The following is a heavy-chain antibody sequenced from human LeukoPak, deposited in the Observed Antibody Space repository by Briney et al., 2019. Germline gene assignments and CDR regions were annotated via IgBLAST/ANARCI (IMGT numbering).Heavy chain of an antibody. J-gene: IGHJ4*02. Sequence: GASVKVSCKASEYXFTDYYMHWVRQAPGQGLEWLGWINPKSGVTNYAQKFQGRVTMTRDPSISSAYMELNSLRSDDTAVYYCPRDAWLVGAANLYYFDHWGQGTLVTVSS. V-gene: IGHV1-2*02. D-gene: IGHD1-26*01. CDR2: INPKSGVT. CDR1: EYXFTDYY. CDR3: PRDAWLVGAANLYYFDH.